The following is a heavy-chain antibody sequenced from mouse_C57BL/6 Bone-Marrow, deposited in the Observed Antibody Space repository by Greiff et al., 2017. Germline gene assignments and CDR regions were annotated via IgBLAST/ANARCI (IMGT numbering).Heavy chain of an antibody. CDR3: TATVVASSWYFDV. CDR2: IDPENGDT. V-gene: IGHV14-4*01. J-gene: IGHJ1*03. D-gene: IGHD1-1*01. Sequence: EVQLQQSGAELVRPGASVKLSCTASGFNIKDDYMHWVKQRPEQGLEWIGWIDPENGDTAYASKFQGKATLTADTSSNTAYLQLSSLTSEDAAVFYCTATVVASSWYFDVWGTGTTVTVSS. CDR1: GFNIKDDY.